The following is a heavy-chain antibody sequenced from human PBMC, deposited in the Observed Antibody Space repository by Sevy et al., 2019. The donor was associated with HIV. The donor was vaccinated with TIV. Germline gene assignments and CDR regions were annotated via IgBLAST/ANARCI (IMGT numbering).Heavy chain of an antibody. J-gene: IGHJ4*02. CDR2: IIPILGTV. CDR1: GGTFSSYG. CDR3: ARGGGNGWYYFDY. Sequence: ASVKVSCKASGGTFSSYGISWERQAPGQGLGWMGGIIPILGTVNYAQKFQGRVTITADESTKTAYMERSSLRSEDTAVYYCARGGGNGWYYFDYWGQETLVTVSS. D-gene: IGHD6-19*01. V-gene: IGHV1-69*13.